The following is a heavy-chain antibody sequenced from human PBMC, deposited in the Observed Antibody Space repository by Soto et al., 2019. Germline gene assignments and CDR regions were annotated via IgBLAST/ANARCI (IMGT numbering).Heavy chain of an antibody. D-gene: IGHD6-13*01. V-gene: IGHV3-21*01. J-gene: IGHJ4*02. CDR2: ISSSSSYI. Sequence: EVQLVESGGGLVKPGGSLRLSCAASGFTFSSYSMNWVRQAPGKGLEWVSSISSSSSYIYYADSVKGRFTISRDNAKNSLYLQMNSLRAEDTAVYYCARARYSSNPIAVDYWGQGTLVTVSS. CDR1: GFTFSSYS. CDR3: ARARYSSNPIAVDY.